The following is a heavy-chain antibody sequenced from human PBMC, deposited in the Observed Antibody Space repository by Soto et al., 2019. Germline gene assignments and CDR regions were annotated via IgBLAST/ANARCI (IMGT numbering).Heavy chain of an antibody. J-gene: IGHJ6*02. Sequence: PGGSLRLSCTASGFTFGDYAMSWFRQAPGKGLEWVGFIRSKAYGGTTEYAASVKGRFTISRDDSKSIAYLQMNSLKTEDTAVYYCTREAVVVPAVPWGAPNYYYYGMDVWGQGTTVTVSS. CDR1: GFTFGDYA. CDR2: IRSKAYGGTT. V-gene: IGHV3-49*03. CDR3: TREAVVVPAVPWGAPNYYYYGMDV. D-gene: IGHD2-2*01.